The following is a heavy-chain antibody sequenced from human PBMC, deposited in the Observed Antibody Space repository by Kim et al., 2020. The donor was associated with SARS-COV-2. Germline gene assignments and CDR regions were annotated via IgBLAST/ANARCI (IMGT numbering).Heavy chain of an antibody. Sequence: GGSLRLSCAASGFTFSSHWMHWVRQAPGKGLVWVSRINSDGTTTSYGDSVKGRFTISRDNAQNTLYLQMNSLRAEDTAVFYCARRQFTSGWYFFHYWGQG. D-gene: IGHD6-19*01. CDR2: INSDGTTT. CDR1: GFTFSSHW. V-gene: IGHV3-74*01. J-gene: IGHJ4*02. CDR3: ARRQFTSGWYFFHY.